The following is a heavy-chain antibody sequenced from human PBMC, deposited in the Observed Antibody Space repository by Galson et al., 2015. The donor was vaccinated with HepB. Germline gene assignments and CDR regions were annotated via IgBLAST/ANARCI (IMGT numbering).Heavy chain of an antibody. CDR3: ARVGSPLDYGDYEAFDI. J-gene: IGHJ3*02. Sequence: SLRLSYAASGFTFSSYAMHWVRQAPGKGLEWVAVISYDGSNKYYADSVKGRFTISRDNSKNTLYLQMNSLRAEDTAVYYCARVGSPLDYGDYEAFDIWGQGTMVTVSS. CDR2: ISYDGSNK. V-gene: IGHV3-30-3*01. D-gene: IGHD4-17*01. CDR1: GFTFSSYA.